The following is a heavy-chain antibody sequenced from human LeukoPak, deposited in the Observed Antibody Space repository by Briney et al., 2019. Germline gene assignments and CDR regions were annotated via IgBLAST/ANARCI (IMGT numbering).Heavy chain of an antibody. D-gene: IGHD5-24*01. CDR1: GDSIGSSRYY. J-gene: IGHJ4*02. Sequence: PSETLSLTCTVSGDSIGSSRYYWGWIRQPPGKGLEWIGSIYYSGSTYYNPSLRSRVTIYLDTSKTQFSLKLSSVTAADTAVYYCARRRDGYNPFDYWGQGVLVTVSS. V-gene: IGHV4-39*01. CDR3: ARRRDGYNPFDY. CDR2: IYYSGST.